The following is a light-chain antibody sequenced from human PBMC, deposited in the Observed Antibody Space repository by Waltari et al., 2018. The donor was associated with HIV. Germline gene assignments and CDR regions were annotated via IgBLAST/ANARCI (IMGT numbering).Light chain of an antibody. CDR1: SNDLGRYDL. Sequence: QSALTQPASVSGSPGQSITISCTGTSNDLGRYDLVSWYQHQPGRAPNLIIYDVTKWPSVVSHRFSGSKSGATASLTISGLQAEDEADYYCCSYAGITTWVFGGGTKVTVL. CDR3: CSYAGITTWV. J-gene: IGLJ3*02. CDR2: DVT. V-gene: IGLV2-23*02.